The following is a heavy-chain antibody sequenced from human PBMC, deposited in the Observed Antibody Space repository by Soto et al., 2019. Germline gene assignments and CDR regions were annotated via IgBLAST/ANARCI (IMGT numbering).Heavy chain of an antibody. D-gene: IGHD1-1*01. CDR1: GYTFTSYD. Sequence: ASVKVSCKASGYTFTSYDIYWVRQATGQGLEWMGWMNPNTGNSAYAQKFQGRVTVTSDASINTVHMELSSLRSEDTAVYYCARRAETNGWNGFGADKYYFDFWGQGTLVTVSS. CDR3: ARRAETNGWNGFGADKYYFDF. CDR2: MNPNTGNS. J-gene: IGHJ4*02. V-gene: IGHV1-8*01.